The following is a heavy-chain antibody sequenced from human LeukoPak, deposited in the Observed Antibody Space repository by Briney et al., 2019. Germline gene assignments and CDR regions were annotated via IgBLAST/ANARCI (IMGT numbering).Heavy chain of an antibody. D-gene: IGHD2-15*01. J-gene: IGHJ4*02. CDR1: GYSISSGYY. Sequence: PSETLSLTCTVSGYSISSGYYWGQIRQPPGKGLEWIGSIYHSGRTYYNPSLKSRVTISVDTSKNQSSLKLRSVTAADTAVYYCARLWSTDCSGGTCPHQPNYWGQGILVTVSS. CDR3: ARLWSTDCSGGTCPHQPNY. CDR2: IYHSGRT. V-gene: IGHV4-38-2*02.